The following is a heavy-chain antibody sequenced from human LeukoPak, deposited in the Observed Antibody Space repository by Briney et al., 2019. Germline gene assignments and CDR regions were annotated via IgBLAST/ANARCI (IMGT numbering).Heavy chain of an antibody. D-gene: IGHD3-10*01. V-gene: IGHV1-3*01. CDR3: AVSLGYYGSGSYLPLDYYYYGMDI. Sequence: ASVKVSCKASGYTFTSYAMHWVRQAPGQRLEWMGWINAGNGNTKYSQKFQGRVTITRDTSASTAYMELSSLRSEDTAVYYCAVSLGYYGSGSYLPLDYYYYGMDIWGQGTTVTVSS. J-gene: IGHJ6*02. CDR1: GYTFTSYA. CDR2: INAGNGNT.